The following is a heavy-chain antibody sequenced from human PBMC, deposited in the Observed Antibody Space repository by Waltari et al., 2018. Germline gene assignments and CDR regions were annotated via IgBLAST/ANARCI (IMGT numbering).Heavy chain of an antibody. CDR3: AAYSGISSSFEY. CDR1: GFTFSNYG. J-gene: IGHJ4*02. D-gene: IGHD3-10*01. V-gene: IGHV3-23*01. CDR2: ISGDGAAS. Sequence: VQLLESGGGLVQPGGSLRLSCAASGFTFSNYGMNWVRKAPGKGLGWVSAISGDGAASFYGDSVKGRFTSSRDNSESTLRLQMHSLRTEDTAIYFCAAYSGISSSFEYWGQGTLVTVSS.